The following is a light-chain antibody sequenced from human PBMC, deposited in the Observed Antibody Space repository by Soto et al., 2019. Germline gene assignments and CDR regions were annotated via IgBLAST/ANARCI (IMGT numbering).Light chain of an antibody. J-gene: IGKJ5*01. CDR3: QQNFSIPIT. CDR1: ERINIY. V-gene: IGKV1-39*01. Sequence: EIQMTQSPSSLSTSIGDRVTIACRASERINIYLKWYRQKPGKAPELLIYSASNLQSGVPSRFSGSGSGTHFTLTITGLQPADFATYYCQQNFSIPITFSQGTRLEI. CDR2: SAS.